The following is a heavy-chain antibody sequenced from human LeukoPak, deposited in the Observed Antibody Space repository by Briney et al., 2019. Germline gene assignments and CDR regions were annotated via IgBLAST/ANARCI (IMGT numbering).Heavy chain of an antibody. CDR2: ISYDGSNK. CDR3: AKDTSSGWSEGGEFDY. J-gene: IGHJ4*02. Sequence: PGGSLRLSCAASGFTFSSYGMHWVRQAPGKGLEWVAVISYDGSNKYYADSVKGRSTISRDNSKNTLYLQMNSLRAEDTAVYYCAKDTSSGWSEGGEFDYWGQGTLVTVSS. CDR1: GFTFSSYG. V-gene: IGHV3-30*18. D-gene: IGHD6-19*01.